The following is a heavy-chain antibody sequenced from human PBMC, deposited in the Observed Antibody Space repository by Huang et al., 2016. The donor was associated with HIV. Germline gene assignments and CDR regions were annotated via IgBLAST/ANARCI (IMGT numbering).Heavy chain of an antibody. J-gene: IGHJ4*02. CDR1: GGSFRGYY. Sequence: QVQLQQWGAGLLKPSETLSLRCAVYGGSFRGYYWGWIRQPPGQGGEGIGEMDHGGSNNYNPSLKGRVTMSVDTSKNQFSLRLSCMTAADTAVFYCARAKNYYDSGGYYYVLDYWGQGTLVIVSS. V-gene: IGHV4-34*02. CDR3: ARAKNYYDSGGYYYVLDY. D-gene: IGHD3-22*01. CDR2: MDHGGSN.